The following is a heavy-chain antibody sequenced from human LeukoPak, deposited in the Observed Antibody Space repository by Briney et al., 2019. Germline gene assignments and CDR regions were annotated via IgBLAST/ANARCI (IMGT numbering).Heavy chain of an antibody. V-gene: IGHV3-23*01. Sequence: GGSLRLPCAASGSTFSSYAMSWVRQAPGKGLGWVSAISGSGGSTYYADSVKGRFTISRDNSKNTLYLQMNSLRAEDTAVYYCARGAGYSNYGWFDPWGQGTLVTVSS. J-gene: IGHJ5*02. CDR1: GSTFSSYA. D-gene: IGHD4-11*01. CDR2: ISGSGGST. CDR3: ARGAGYSNYGWFDP.